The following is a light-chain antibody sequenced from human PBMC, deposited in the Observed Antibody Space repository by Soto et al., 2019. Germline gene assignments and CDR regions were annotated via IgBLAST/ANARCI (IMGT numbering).Light chain of an antibody. V-gene: IGLV2-14*01. J-gene: IGLJ1*01. CDR2: EVN. CDR1: SSDVGGYNS. CDR3: CSYTSSRTYV. Sequence: QSALTQPASVSGSPGQSITISCSGTSSDVGGYNSVSWYQQHPGKAPKVMIYEVNNRPPGISDRFSGSKSGNAASLTISGLQAEDEADYYCCSYTSSRTYVFGTGTKVTVL.